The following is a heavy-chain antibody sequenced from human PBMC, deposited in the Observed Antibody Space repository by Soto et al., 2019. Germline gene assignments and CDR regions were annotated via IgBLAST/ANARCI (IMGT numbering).Heavy chain of an antibody. J-gene: IGHJ6*02. D-gene: IGHD6-13*01. Sequence: PSETLSLTCAVYGGSFSGYYWSWIRQPPGKGLEWIGEINHSGSTNYNPSLKSRVTISVDTSKNQFSLKLSSVTAADTAVYYCARFIAAAGTIYYYYYYGMDVWGQGTTVTVSS. CDR2: INHSGST. V-gene: IGHV4-34*01. CDR3: ARFIAAAGTIYYYYYYGMDV. CDR1: GGSFSGYY.